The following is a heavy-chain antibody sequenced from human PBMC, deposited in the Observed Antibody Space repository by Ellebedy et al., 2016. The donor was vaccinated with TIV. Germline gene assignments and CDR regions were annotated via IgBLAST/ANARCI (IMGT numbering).Heavy chain of an antibody. Sequence: GESLKISCKASGYTFTTYWITWVRQMPGKGLEWMGRIDPSDSYTKYSPSFQGHVTISADKFNSTAHLQWSSLKASDTAMYYCARHMNTAMTNDYWGQGTLVTGSS. CDR2: IDPSDSYT. CDR1: GYTFTTYW. D-gene: IGHD5-18*01. V-gene: IGHV5-10-1*01. CDR3: ARHMNTAMTNDY. J-gene: IGHJ4*02.